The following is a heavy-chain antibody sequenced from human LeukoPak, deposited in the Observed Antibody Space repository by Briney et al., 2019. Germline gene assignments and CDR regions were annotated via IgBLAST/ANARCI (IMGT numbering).Heavy chain of an antibody. CDR3: ARGGYYYLDV. Sequence: SETLSLTCTMSGGSISPYYWSWIRQPPGKGLEWIAYIFHSGTTKYNPSLKSRVAISLDTPKSQFSLRLHSVTAADTAVYYCARGGYYYLDVWGRGTTVTVSS. CDR2: IFHSGTT. CDR1: GGSISPYY. V-gene: IGHV4-59*01. J-gene: IGHJ6*03.